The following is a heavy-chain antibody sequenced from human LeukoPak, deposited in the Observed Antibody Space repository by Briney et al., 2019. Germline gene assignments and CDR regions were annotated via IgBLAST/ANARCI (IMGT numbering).Heavy chain of an antibody. J-gene: IGHJ4*02. D-gene: IGHD3-22*01. CDR3: ARDLGDSSGYYYRGAGY. Sequence: SGTLSLTCAVSGGSISSSNWWSWVRQPPGKGLEWIGEIYHSGSTNYNPSLKSRVTISVDKSKNQFSLKLSSVTAADTAVYYCARDLGDSSGYYYRGAGYWGQGTLVTVSS. CDR1: GGSISSSNW. V-gene: IGHV4-4*02. CDR2: IYHSGST.